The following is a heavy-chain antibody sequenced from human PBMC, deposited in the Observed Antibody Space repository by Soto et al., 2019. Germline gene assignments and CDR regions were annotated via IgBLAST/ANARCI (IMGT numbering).Heavy chain of an antibody. D-gene: IGHD4-17*01. V-gene: IGHV1-18*04. Sequence: ASVKVSCKASGYTFTSYGISWVRQAPGQGLEWMGWISAYNGNTNYAQKLQGRVTMTTDTSTSTAYMELRSLRSEDTALYYCARGDEMTAVTIFEYWGQGTLVTVSS. CDR2: ISAYNGNT. CDR3: ARGDEMTAVTIFEY. J-gene: IGHJ4*02. CDR1: GYTFTSYG.